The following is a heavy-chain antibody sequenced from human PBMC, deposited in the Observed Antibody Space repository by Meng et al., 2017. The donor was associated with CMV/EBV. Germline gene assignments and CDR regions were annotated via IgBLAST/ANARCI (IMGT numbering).Heavy chain of an antibody. Sequence: QVQLGQSAAEVKKPGSSVKVSCTTSGGTFSTFAISWVRQAPGEGLEWMGGIIPVFETANYAERFQDRVTITADDSTTTAYMELSSLRADDTALYFCARGGDSWYSDYWGQGTLVTVAS. CDR2: IIPVFETA. D-gene: IGHD1-26*01. CDR3: ARGGDSWYSDY. J-gene: IGHJ4*02. V-gene: IGHV1-69*12. CDR1: GGTFSTFA.